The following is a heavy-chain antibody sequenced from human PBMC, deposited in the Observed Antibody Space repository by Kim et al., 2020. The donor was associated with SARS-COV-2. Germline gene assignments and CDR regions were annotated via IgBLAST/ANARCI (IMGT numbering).Heavy chain of an antibody. V-gene: IGHV3-48*03. CDR2: ISNGGGTK. J-gene: IGHJ5*02. CDR1: GFPFSSYE. Sequence: GGSLRLSCAASGFPFSSYEMNWVRQAPGKGLEWISYISNGGGTKYYADSVKGRFTISRDDTENLLYLQMNSLRGEDTAVYYCARDLAHTWDYDVWLDPWG. D-gene: IGHD1-7*01. CDR3: ARDLAHTWDYDVWLDP.